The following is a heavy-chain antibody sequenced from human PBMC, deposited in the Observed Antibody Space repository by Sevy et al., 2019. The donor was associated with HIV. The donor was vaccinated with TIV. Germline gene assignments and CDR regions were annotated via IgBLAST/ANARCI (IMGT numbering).Heavy chain of an antibody. D-gene: IGHD3-3*01. CDR2: ISYDGSNK. CDR1: GFTFSSYA. J-gene: IGHJ4*02. Sequence: GGSLRLSCAASGFTFSSYAMHWVRQAPGKGLEWVAVISYDGSNKYYADSVKGRFTISRDNSKNTLYLQMNSLRAEDTAVYYCARANEYYDFWSGYITGYFDYWGQGTLVTVS. CDR3: ARANEYYDFWSGYITGYFDY. V-gene: IGHV3-30-3*01.